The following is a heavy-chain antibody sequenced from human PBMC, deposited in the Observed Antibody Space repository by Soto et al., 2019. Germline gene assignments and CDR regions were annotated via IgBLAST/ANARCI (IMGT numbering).Heavy chain of an antibody. CDR1: GYSFTNYW. J-gene: IGHJ3*02. CDR3: AGGGGELLGGMADAFDI. V-gene: IGHV5-51*01. CDR2: IYPGDSDT. Sequence: EVQLVQSGAEVKKPGESLKISCKDSGYSFTNYWIGWVRQMPGKGLEWMGIIYPGDSDTRYSPSFQGQVTISADKSIRPASLQWSSLKAPDTARYCWAGGGGELLGGMADAFDIWGQGTMVTVSS. D-gene: IGHD1-26*01.